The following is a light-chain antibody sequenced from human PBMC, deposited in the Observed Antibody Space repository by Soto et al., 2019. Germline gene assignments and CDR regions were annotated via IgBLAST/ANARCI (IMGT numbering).Light chain of an antibody. CDR2: GAS. CDR1: QSVSLN. Sequence: IVMTQSPATLSVSPGERATLSCRASQSVSLNLAWYQQKPGQAPRLLISGASARATGIPVRFSGSGSGTELTLTISSLQSEDFAVYYCQHYNNWPRPLTFGGGTKVDIK. CDR3: QHYNNWPRPLT. J-gene: IGKJ4*01. V-gene: IGKV3-15*01.